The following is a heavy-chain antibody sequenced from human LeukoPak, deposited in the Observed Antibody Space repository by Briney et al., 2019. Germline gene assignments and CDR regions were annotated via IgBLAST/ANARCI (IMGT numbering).Heavy chain of an antibody. V-gene: IGHV3-66*01. J-gene: IGHJ5*02. D-gene: IGHD6-19*01. Sequence: GGSLRLSCAASGFTVTSNYMSWVRQAPGKGLEWVSVIYSGGSTYYADSVKGRFTISRDNSKNTLYLQMNNLSAEDTAVYFCAKGPLTEVAGTTWDTWGRGTLVTVSS. CDR1: GFTVTSNY. CDR3: AKGPLTEVAGTTWDT. CDR2: IYSGGST.